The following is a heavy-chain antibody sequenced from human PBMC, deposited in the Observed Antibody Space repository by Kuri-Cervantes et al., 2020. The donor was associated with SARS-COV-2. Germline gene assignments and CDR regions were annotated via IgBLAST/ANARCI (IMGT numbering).Heavy chain of an antibody. V-gene: IGHV3-53*01. Sequence: LSLPCAASGFPVRSNYMSWVRQAPGKGLEWVSVIYSGGSTYYADSVKGRFTISRDNSKNTLYLQMNSLRAEDTAVYYCAREPGFTYYDFWSGYQVGGMDVWGQGTTVTVSS. J-gene: IGHJ6*02. D-gene: IGHD3-3*01. CDR2: IYSGGST. CDR3: AREPGFTYYDFWSGYQVGGMDV. CDR1: GFPVRSNY.